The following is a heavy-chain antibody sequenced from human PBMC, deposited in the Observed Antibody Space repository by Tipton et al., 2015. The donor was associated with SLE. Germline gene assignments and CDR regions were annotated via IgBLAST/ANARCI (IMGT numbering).Heavy chain of an antibody. CDR2: IYYSGST. CDR3: ARLGPGIFDY. J-gene: IGHJ4*02. V-gene: IGHV4-59*01. D-gene: IGHD1-1*01. CDR1: GGSISSYY. Sequence: TLSLTCTASGGSISSYYWSWIRQPPGKGLEWIGYIYYSGSTNYNPSLKSRVTISVDTSKNQFSLKLSSVTAADTAVYYCARLGPGIFDYWDQGTLITVSS.